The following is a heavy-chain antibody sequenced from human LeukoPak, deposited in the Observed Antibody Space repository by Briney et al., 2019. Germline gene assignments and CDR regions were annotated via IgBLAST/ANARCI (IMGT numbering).Heavy chain of an antibody. CDR3: AKTVSGSHSYQGGDY. CDR1: GFTFSSYG. D-gene: IGHD3-16*02. Sequence: GRSLRLSCAASGFTFSSYGMHWVRQAPGKGLEWVSAISGDGANTYCADSVKGRFTMSRDNSKNTLYLQMNSLRAEDTAVYFCAKTVSGSHSYQGGDYWGQGTLVFVSS. V-gene: IGHV3-23*01. J-gene: IGHJ4*02. CDR2: ISGDGANT.